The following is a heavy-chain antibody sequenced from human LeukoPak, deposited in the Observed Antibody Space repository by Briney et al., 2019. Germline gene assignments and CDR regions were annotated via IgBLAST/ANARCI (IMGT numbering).Heavy chain of an antibody. CDR1: GFTFSSYG. CDR3: AKRGESGSHRWFDP. Sequence: PVGSLRLSCAASGFTFSSYGMHGVRQGPGKGLEWVAFISYDGSNKFCADSVRGRFTISRDNSQNTLYLQMDSLRAADTAVYYCAKRGESGSHRWFDPWGQGTLVTVSS. J-gene: IGHJ5*02. V-gene: IGHV3-30*18. CDR2: ISYDGSNK. D-gene: IGHD1-26*01.